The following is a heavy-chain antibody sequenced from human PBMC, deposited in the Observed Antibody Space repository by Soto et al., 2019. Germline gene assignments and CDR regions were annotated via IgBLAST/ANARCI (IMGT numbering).Heavy chain of an antibody. D-gene: IGHD2-15*01. CDR3: AKDGGYCSGGSCYSHRRRAAP. V-gene: IGHV3-23*01. Sequence: GGSLRLSCAASGFTFSSYAMSWVRQAPGKGLEWVSAISGSGGSTYYADSVKGRFTISRDNSKNTLYLQMNSLRAEDTAVYYCAKDGGYCSGGSCYSHRRRAAPWGQGTLVTVSS. CDR1: GFTFSSYA. CDR2: ISGSGGST. J-gene: IGHJ5*02.